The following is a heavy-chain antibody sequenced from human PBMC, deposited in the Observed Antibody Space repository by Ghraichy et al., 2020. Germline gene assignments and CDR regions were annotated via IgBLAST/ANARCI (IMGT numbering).Heavy chain of an antibody. CDR2: ISSSSSTI. CDR3: ARDLSSPYYGRDV. V-gene: IGHV3-48*02. Sequence: GGSLRLSCAGSGFTFNRHDMVWVRQAPGKGLEWVSYISSSSSTIFYADSVKGRFTISRDNAKNSVYLQMNSLRDDDTALYYCARDLSSPYYGRDVWGQGTTVTVSS. CDR1: GFTFNRHD. J-gene: IGHJ6*02.